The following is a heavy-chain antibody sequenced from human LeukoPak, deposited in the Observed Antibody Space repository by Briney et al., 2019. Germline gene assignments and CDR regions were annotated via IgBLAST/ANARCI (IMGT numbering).Heavy chain of an antibody. D-gene: IGHD6-6*01. J-gene: IGHJ6*03. V-gene: IGHV5-51*01. CDR2: IYPDDSQT. Sequence: THGESLKIFCKGSGYSFSNYWIGWVRQMPGKGLEWMGIIYPDDSQTRYNPSFQGQVTISAAKSIKTAYLQWSSLKAADSAMYYCARLGYRSSSDIYYYMDVWGKGTTVTVSS. CDR1: GYSFSNYW. CDR3: ARLGYRSSSDIYYYMDV.